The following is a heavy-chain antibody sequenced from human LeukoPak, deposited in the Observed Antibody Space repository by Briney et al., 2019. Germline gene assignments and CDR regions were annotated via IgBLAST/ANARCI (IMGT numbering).Heavy chain of an antibody. CDR3: ARSKDLRLDDIYY. D-gene: IGHD3-9*01. CDR1: GGTFSSYA. Sequence: SVTVSCKASGGTFSSYAFSWVRQAPGQGLEWMGGIIPIFGTANYAQKFQGRVTITADESTSTAYMELSSLRSEDTAVYYCARSKDLRLDDIYYWGQGTLVTVSS. J-gene: IGHJ4*02. V-gene: IGHV1-69*13. CDR2: IIPIFGTA.